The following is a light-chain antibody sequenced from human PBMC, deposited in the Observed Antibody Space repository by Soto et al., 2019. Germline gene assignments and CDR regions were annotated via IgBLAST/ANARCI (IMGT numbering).Light chain of an antibody. CDR1: QSISSS. J-gene: IGKJ4*01. CDR2: GAS. CDR3: HQCYNSHRT. Sequence: EILMTQSPATLSVSPGERATLSCRASQSISSSLAWYQQKPGQAPRLLIYGASTSATGVPARFSGSGCGTEFVITIISMQPEDFSVYYCHQCYNSHRTFGGGTKVDIK. V-gene: IGKV3-15*01.